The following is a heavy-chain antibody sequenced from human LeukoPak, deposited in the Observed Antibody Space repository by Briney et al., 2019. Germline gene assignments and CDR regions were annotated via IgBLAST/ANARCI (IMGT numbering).Heavy chain of an antibody. J-gene: IGHJ4*02. CDR2: IKQDGSEK. D-gene: IGHD3-22*01. Sequence: GGSLRLSCEASGFTFSSHWMSWVRQAPGKGLEWVAIIKQDGSEKDYVDSVTGRFTISRDNAKNSLYLQINSLRAEDTAVFYCARGGYYSAWAEDYWGQGTLVTLSS. CDR3: ARGGYYSAWAEDY. CDR1: GFTFSSHW. V-gene: IGHV3-7*01.